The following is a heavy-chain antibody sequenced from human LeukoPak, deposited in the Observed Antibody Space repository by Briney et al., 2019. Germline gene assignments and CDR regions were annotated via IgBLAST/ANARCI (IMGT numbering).Heavy chain of an antibody. CDR2: IRYDGSNE. CDR1: GFTFSSYG. D-gene: IGHD7-27*01. V-gene: IGHV3-30*02. J-gene: IGHJ3*02. Sequence: PGGSLRLSCAASGFTFSSYGMHWVRQAPGKGLEWVAFIRYDGSNEYYADSVKGRFTISRDNSKNTLYLQMNSLRAEDTAVYYCALWGAFDIWAKGQWSPSLQ. CDR3: ALWGAFDI.